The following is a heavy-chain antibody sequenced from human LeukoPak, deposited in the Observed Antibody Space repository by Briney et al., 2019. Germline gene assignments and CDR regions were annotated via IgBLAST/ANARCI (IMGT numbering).Heavy chain of an antibody. V-gene: IGHV4-39*01. J-gene: IGHJ4*02. Sequence: SETLSLTCTVSGCSISSSSYYWGWIRQPQGKGLEWLGSIYYSGSTYYNPSLKSRVTISVDTFKNQFSLKLSSVTAADTAVYYCASRYCSSTRCPFDYWGQGTLVTVSS. CDR3: ASRYCSSTRCPFDY. D-gene: IGHD2-2*01. CDR2: IYYSGST. CDR1: GCSISSSSYY.